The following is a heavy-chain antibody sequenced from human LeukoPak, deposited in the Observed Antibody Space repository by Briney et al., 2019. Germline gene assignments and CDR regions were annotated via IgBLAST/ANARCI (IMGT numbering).Heavy chain of an antibody. Sequence: GGSLRLSCAASGFTVSSSYMNWVRQAPGKRLEWVSIIYSGGSTYYADSVKGRFTISRDNSKNTLYLQMNSLRAEDTAVYYCARQEVVEDTFDIWGQGTMVTVSS. CDR1: GFTVSSSY. CDR3: ARQEVVEDTFDI. V-gene: IGHV3-53*01. J-gene: IGHJ3*02. D-gene: IGHD2-15*01. CDR2: IYSGGST.